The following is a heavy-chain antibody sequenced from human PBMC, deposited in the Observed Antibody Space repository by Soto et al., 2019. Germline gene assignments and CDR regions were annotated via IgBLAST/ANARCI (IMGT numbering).Heavy chain of an antibody. V-gene: IGHV4-30-2*01. CDR1: GVSVTSGGNS. J-gene: IGHJ4*02. CDR3: ARSYAGKGQNRDFDQ. D-gene: IGHD3-16*01. CDR2: IYHSGTT. Sequence: QLSRQESGSGLVKPSETLSLTCTVSGVSVTSGGNSWTWIRRPPGEGLEWIGYIYHSGTTYYNPSLKSRVSIAMDRSRNQFSLNLNSVTAADTAVYFCARSYAGKGQNRDFDQWGQGTLVTVSS.